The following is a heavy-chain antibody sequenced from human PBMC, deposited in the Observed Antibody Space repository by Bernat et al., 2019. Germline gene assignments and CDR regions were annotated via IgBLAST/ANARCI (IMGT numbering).Heavy chain of an antibody. Sequence: QVQLVESGGGVVQPGRSRRLSCAASGFTFSSYGMHWVRQAPGKGLEWVAVISYDGSNKYYADSVKGRFTISRDNSKNTLYLQMNSLRAEDTAVYYCAKDTMRGYCSGGSCYSENDYWGQGTLVTVSS. CDR1: GFTFSSYG. CDR3: AKDTMRGYCSGGSCYSENDY. D-gene: IGHD2-15*01. V-gene: IGHV3-30*18. J-gene: IGHJ4*02. CDR2: ISYDGSNK.